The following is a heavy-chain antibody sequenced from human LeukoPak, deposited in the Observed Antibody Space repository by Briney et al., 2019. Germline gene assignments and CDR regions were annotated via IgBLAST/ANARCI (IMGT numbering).Heavy chain of an antibody. CDR2: IYPGDSDT. CDR3: ARRTKMYSGSYYYDY. V-gene: IGHV5-51*01. J-gene: IGHJ4*02. CDR1: GYSFTSYW. D-gene: IGHD1-26*01. Sequence: GESLKISCKGSGYSFTSYWIGWVRQLPGKGLEWMGIIYPGDSDTRYSPSFQGQVTISADKSISTAYLQWSSLKASDTAMYYCARRTKMYSGSYYYDYWGQGTLVTVSS.